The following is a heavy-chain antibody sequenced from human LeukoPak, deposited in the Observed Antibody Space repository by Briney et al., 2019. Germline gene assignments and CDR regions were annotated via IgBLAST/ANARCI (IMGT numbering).Heavy chain of an antibody. CDR2: INHTGST. CDR3: ARVTRHYYDSSGYYYRAEYFQH. Sequence: PSETLSLTCAGYGGSFSGYYWSWIRQPPGKGLEWIGEINHTGSTNYNPSLKSRVTISVDTSKNQFSLKLSSVTAADTAVYYCARVTRHYYDSSGYYYRAEYFQHWGQGTLVTVSS. J-gene: IGHJ1*01. V-gene: IGHV4-34*01. CDR1: GGSFSGYY. D-gene: IGHD3-22*01.